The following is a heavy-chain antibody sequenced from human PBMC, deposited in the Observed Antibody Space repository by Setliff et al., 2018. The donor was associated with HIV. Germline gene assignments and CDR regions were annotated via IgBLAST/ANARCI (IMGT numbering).Heavy chain of an antibody. CDR1: GGTFSTYT. CDR3: ARSVWAVVVPTDRAVDAFAI. CDR2: IIPIFGTP. D-gene: IGHD2-21*01. V-gene: IGHV1-69*08. Sequence: SVKVSCKTSGGTFSTYTIAWVRQAPGQGLEWMGRIIPIFGTPNYAQKFQGRVTITADKSTSTVYLDLRSLTTEDTAMYYCARSVWAVVVPTDRAVDAFAIWGQGTMVTVSS. J-gene: IGHJ3*02.